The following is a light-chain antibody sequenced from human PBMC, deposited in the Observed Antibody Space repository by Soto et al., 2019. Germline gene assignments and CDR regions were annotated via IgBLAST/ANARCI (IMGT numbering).Light chain of an antibody. Sequence: QSVLTQPHSVSGSPGQSVTISCTGTSVDVGAYDFVSWYQQHPGKAPKLMISEVTNRPSGVSDRFSGSKSGNTASLTISGLQAEDEADYYCSSFTSRFTFVFGTGTKATVL. CDR2: EVT. CDR3: SSFTSRFTFV. CDR1: SVDVGAYDF. J-gene: IGLJ1*01. V-gene: IGLV2-11*01.